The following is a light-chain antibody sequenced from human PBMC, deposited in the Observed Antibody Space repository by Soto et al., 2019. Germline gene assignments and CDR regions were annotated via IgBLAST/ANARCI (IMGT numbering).Light chain of an antibody. CDR3: QQYHYWPYT. J-gene: IGKJ2*01. Sequence: VFTQSPATLSVSPGERVTLSCRASQSVSSLLAWCQQKPGQAPRLLIYSTSTRATGIPARFSGSGSGTEFTLTISSLQSEDFAIYYCQQYHYWPYTFGQGTKVDIK. CDR2: STS. CDR1: QSVSSL. V-gene: IGKV3-15*01.